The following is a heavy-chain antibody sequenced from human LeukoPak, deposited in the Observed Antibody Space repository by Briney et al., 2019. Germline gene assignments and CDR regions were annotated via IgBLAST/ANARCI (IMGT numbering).Heavy chain of an antibody. CDR1: GYTFTGYY. Sequence: ASVKVSCKASGYTFTGYYMHWVRQAPGQGLEWMGWINPNSGGTKYAQKFQGRVTMTSDASISTAYMELSSLRSDDTAVYYCASRPDQHLLYYFDYWGQGALSPSPQ. CDR2: INPNSGGT. J-gene: IGHJ4*02. D-gene: IGHD2-15*01. CDR3: ASRPDQHLLYYFDY. V-gene: IGHV1-2*02.